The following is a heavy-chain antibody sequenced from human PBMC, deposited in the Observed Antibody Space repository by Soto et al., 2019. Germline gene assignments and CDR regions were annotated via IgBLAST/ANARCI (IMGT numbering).Heavy chain of an antibody. V-gene: IGHV3-72*01. D-gene: IGHD3-16*01. J-gene: IGHJ4*02. CDR3: VGESFWCFDD. Sequence: VQLVESGGGLVQPGRSLRLSCAASGFTLTDHHINWVRRAPGKGLEWLGRSRKKSDSFTTEYAASVKGRFTISRDDSKNTVFLEMNTLKTDDTAVYYCVGESFWCFDDWGQGTLVTVSS. CDR2: SRKKSDSFTT. CDR1: GFTLTDHH.